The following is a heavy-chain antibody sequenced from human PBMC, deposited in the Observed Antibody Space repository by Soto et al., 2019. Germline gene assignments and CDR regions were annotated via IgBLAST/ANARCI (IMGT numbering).Heavy chain of an antibody. CDR1: GFTFGDYA. V-gene: IGHV3-49*03. J-gene: IGHJ6*02. CDR2: IRSKAYGGTT. CDR3: TRDSSSWAYYYYYGMDV. D-gene: IGHD2-2*01. Sequence: EVQLVESGGGLVQPGRSPRLSCTASGFTFGDYAMSWFRQAPGKGLEWVGFIRSKAYGGTTENAASVKGRFTISRDDSKSIAYLQMNSLKIEDTAVYYCTRDSSSWAYYYYYGMDVWGQGTTVTVSS.